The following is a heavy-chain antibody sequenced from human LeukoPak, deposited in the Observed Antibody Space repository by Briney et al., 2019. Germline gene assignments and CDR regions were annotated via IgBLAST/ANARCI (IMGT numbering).Heavy chain of an antibody. J-gene: IGHJ3*01. Sequence: SETLSLTCTVSGASISTYYWSWIRQPPGKGLEWIGYISYSGSINYNPSLKSRVTMSLDTSKDQFSLKLSSVTAADTAVYYCARQGKMIVTLWGQGTMVTVSS. CDR3: ARQGKMIVTL. CDR1: GASISTYY. V-gene: IGHV4-59*01. D-gene: IGHD3-22*01. CDR2: ISYSGSI.